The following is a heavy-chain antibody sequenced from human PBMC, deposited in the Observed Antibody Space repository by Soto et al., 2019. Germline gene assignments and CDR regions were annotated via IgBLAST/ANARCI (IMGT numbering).Heavy chain of an antibody. D-gene: IGHD2-2*02. CDR2: ISWNSGSI. Sequence: GGSLRLSCAASGFTFDDYAMHWVRQAPGKGLEWVSGISWNSGSIGYADSVKGRFTISRDNAKNSLYLQMNSLRAEDTALYYCAKDLFNFPRYLPHAFDIWGQGTMVTVSS. CDR3: AKDLFNFPRYLPHAFDI. V-gene: IGHV3-9*01. J-gene: IGHJ3*02. CDR1: GFTFDDYA.